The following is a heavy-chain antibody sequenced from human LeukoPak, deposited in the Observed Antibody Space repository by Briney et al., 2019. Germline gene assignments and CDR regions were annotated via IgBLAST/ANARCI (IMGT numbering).Heavy chain of an antibody. D-gene: IGHD6-6*01. V-gene: IGHV3-74*01. CDR3: ARSSYPYYFDS. J-gene: IGHJ4*02. CDR1: GFTFSNYW. CDR2: INRDGSDT. Sequence: GGSLRLSCAASGFTFSNYWMRWVRQAPGKGLVWVSRINRDGSDTTYADSVMGRLTISRDNAKNTLYLQVNSLRVEDTAVYYCARSSYPYYFDSWGQGTLVTVSS.